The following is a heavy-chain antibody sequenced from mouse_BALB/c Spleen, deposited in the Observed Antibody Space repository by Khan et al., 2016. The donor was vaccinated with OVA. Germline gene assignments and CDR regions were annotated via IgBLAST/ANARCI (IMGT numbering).Heavy chain of an antibody. CDR3: ARAIFDGYPPFAY. V-gene: IGHV1-7*01. CDR2: ITPSTGYT. CDR1: GYTFISYW. Sequence: QVQLQQSGAELAKPGASVKMSCKASGYTFISYWMHWVKQRPGQGLEWIGYITPSTGYTEYNQKFKDKATLTSDKSSRTAYMQLSSLTSEDPAVYYCARAIFDGYPPFAYWGQGTLVTVSA. D-gene: IGHD2-3*01. J-gene: IGHJ3*01.